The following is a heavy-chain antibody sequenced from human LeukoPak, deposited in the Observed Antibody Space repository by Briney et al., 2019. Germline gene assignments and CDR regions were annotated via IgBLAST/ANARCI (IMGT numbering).Heavy chain of an antibody. Sequence: GGSLRLSCAASGFTVSSNYMSWVRQAPGKGLEWVSVIYSGGSTYYADSVKGRFTISRDNSKNTLYPQMNSLRAEDTAVYYCHSGSYTIAGNFDYWGQGTLVTVSS. D-gene: IGHD1-26*01. J-gene: IGHJ4*02. V-gene: IGHV3-66*01. CDR3: HSGSYTIAGNFDY. CDR1: GFTVSSNY. CDR2: IYSGGST.